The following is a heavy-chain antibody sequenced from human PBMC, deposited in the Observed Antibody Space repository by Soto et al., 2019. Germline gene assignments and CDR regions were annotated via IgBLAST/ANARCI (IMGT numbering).Heavy chain of an antibody. CDR2: ISYDGSNK. CDR1: GFTFSSYA. CDR3: ARDRPTFSYYYGSGSFPDY. D-gene: IGHD3-10*01. Sequence: GGSLRLSCAASGFTFSSYAMHWVRQAPGKGLEWVAVISYDGSNKHYADSVKGRFTISRDNSKNTLYLQMNSLRAEDTAVYYCARDRPTFSYYYGSGSFPDYWGQGTLVTVSS. J-gene: IGHJ4*02. V-gene: IGHV3-30-3*01.